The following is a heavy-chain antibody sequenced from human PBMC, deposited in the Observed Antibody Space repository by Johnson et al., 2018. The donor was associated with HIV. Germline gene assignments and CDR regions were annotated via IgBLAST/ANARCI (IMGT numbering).Heavy chain of an antibody. CDR3: ARDVRQGEGQWLVHAFDI. V-gene: IGHV3-7*01. J-gene: IGHJ3*02. Sequence: VQLVESGGGLVQPGGSLRLSCAASGFTFSSYWMSWVRQAPGKGLEWVANIKQDGSEKYYVDSVKGRFTISRDNAKNSLYLQMNSLRAEDTAVYYCARDVRQGEGQWLVHAFDIWGQGTMVTVSS. CDR2: IKQDGSEK. D-gene: IGHD6-19*01. CDR1: GFTFSSYW.